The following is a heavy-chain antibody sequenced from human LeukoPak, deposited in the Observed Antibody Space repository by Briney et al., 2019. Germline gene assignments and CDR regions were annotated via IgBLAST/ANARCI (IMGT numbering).Heavy chain of an antibody. D-gene: IGHD4-17*01. Sequence: SETLSLTCTVSGGSISSGGYYWSWIRQHPGKGLEWIGYIYYSGSTYYNPSLKSRVTISVGTSKNQFSLKLSSVTAADTAVYYCARVRHGDRYYYYGMDVWGQGTTVTVSS. CDR3: ARVRHGDRYYYYGMDV. J-gene: IGHJ6*02. CDR1: GGSISSGGYY. CDR2: IYYSGST. V-gene: IGHV4-31*03.